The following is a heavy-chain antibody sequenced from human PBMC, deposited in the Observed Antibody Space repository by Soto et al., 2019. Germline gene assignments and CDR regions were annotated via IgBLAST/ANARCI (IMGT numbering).Heavy chain of an antibody. CDR1: GGSISGYF. V-gene: IGHV4-59*01. CDR3: ARDLWGYCGTDCYPLDV. D-gene: IGHD2-21*02. J-gene: IGHJ6*02. CDR2: MYNTGST. Sequence: SETLSLPCTVSGGSISGYFWSWIRQPPGKGLEWIGYMYNTGSTVYNPSFKSRVTISVDTSKNQFSLKLNSVTAADTAVYYCARDLWGYCGTDCYPLDVWGQGTTVTVSS.